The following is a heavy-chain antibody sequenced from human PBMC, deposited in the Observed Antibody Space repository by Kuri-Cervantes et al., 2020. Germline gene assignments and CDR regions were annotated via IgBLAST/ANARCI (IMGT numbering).Heavy chain of an antibody. Sequence: ASVKVSCKVSGYTLTELSMHWVRQAPGKGLEWMGGFDPEDGETIYAQKFQGRVTMTEDTSTDTAYMELGSLRSEDTAVYYCATVYGSGRRNYYYGMDVWGQGTTVTVSS. CDR2: FDPEDGET. J-gene: IGHJ6*02. CDR3: ATVYGSGRRNYYYGMDV. CDR1: GYTLTELS. D-gene: IGHD3-10*01. V-gene: IGHV1-24*01.